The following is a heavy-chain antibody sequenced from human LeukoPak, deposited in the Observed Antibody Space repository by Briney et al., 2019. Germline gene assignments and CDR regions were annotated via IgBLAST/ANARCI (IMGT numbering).Heavy chain of an antibody. CDR2: ISYDGSNK. CDR1: GFTFSSYA. V-gene: IGHV3-30*04. Sequence: GGSLRLSCAASGFTFSSYAMHWVRQAPGKGLEWVAVISYDGSNKYYADSVKGRFTISRDNSKNTLYLQMNSLRAEDTAVYYCARDKQEWEPLPILDYWGQGTLVTVSS. D-gene: IGHD1-26*01. J-gene: IGHJ4*02. CDR3: ARDKQEWEPLPILDY.